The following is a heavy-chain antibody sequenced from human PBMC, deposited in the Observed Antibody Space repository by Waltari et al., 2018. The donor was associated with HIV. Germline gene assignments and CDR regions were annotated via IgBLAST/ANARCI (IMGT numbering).Heavy chain of an antibody. CDR1: GGTFSSYA. J-gene: IGHJ5*02. CDR3: ARGVDTILGWFDP. V-gene: IGHV1-69*04. Sequence: QVQLVQSGAEVKKPGSSVKVSCKASGGTFSSYAISWVRQAPGQGLEWMGRIIPILGIANYAQKFQGRVTITADKSTSTAYMELSSLRSEDTAVYYCARGVDTILGWFDPWGQGTLVTVSS. D-gene: IGHD5-12*01. CDR2: IIPILGIA.